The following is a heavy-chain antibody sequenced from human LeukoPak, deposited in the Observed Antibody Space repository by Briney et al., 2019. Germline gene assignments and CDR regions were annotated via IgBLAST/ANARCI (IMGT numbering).Heavy chain of an antibody. CDR3: ASDSSGGTCYLDY. Sequence: ASVKVSCKASGTTLSNYGITWVRQAPGQGLEWMGWISAYNGNTNYAQKFQGRATMTTDTSTSTAYMELRSLRSDDPALYYCASDSSGGTCYLDYWGQGTLVTVSS. V-gene: IGHV1-18*01. CDR1: GTTLSNYG. D-gene: IGHD2-15*01. CDR2: ISAYNGNT. J-gene: IGHJ4*02.